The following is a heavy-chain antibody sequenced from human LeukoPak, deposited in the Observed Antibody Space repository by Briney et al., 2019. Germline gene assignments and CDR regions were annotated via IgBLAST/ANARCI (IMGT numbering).Heavy chain of an antibody. J-gene: IGHJ4*02. CDR3: AKADWNDLAFDY. CDR2: INWNSGSI. V-gene: IGHV3-9*01. Sequence: GRSLRLSCAASGFTFDDYAMHWVRQAPGKGLEWVSGINWNSGSIGYADSEKGRFTISRDNAKNSLYLQMNSLRAEDTALYYCAKADWNDLAFDYWGQGTLVIVSS. CDR1: GFTFDDYA. D-gene: IGHD1-1*01.